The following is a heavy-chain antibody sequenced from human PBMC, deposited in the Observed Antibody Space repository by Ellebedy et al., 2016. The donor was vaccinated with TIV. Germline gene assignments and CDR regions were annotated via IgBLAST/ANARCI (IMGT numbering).Heavy chain of an antibody. D-gene: IGHD6-19*01. CDR3: ARDGSSGWYAFDF. J-gene: IGHJ4*02. V-gene: IGHV3-20*04. CDR2: INWDGGST. CDR1: GFILGDYG. Sequence: GGSLRLSCAASGFILGDYGMSWVRQVPGKGLEWVAGINWDGGSTGYADSVKGRFTISRDNAKSSLYLRMNSLRAEDTALYYCARDGSSGWYAFDFWGQGTLVTVSS.